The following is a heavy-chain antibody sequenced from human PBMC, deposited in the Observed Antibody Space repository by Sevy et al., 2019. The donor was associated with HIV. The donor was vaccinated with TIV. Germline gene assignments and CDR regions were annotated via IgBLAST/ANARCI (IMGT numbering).Heavy chain of an antibody. Sequence: AESLSLTCGVYGGSFSGYYWSWIRQPPGKGLECIGQITHSGITNYNPSLKSRVTISVDTSKNQFSLKLSSVTAADTGVYYCARWPYASSWPYYFDYWGQGTPVFVSS. D-gene: IGHD6-13*01. V-gene: IGHV4-34*01. CDR1: GGSFSGYY. CDR3: ARWPYASSWPYYFDY. J-gene: IGHJ4*02. CDR2: ITHSGIT.